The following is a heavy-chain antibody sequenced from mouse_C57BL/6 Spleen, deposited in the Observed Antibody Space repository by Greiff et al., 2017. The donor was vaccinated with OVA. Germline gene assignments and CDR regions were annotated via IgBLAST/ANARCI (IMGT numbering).Heavy chain of an antibody. Sequence: QVQLQQSGAELVKPGASVKVSCKASGYTFTSYWMHWVKQRPGQGLEWIGRIHPSASDTNYNQKFKGKATLTVDKSSSTAYMQLSSLTSEEAAVYDCAKGTIGYDGAYAMDYWGQGTSVTVSS. V-gene: IGHV1-74*01. D-gene: IGHD2-14*01. J-gene: IGHJ4*01. CDR3: AKGTIGYDGAYAMDY. CDR2: IHPSASDT. CDR1: GYTFTSYW.